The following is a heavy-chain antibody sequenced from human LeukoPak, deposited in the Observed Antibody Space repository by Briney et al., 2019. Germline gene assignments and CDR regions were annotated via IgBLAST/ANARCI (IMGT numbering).Heavy chain of an antibody. J-gene: IGHJ4*02. Sequence: PSETLSLTCTVSGGSISSSSYYWGWIRQPPGKGREWSGSIYYSGSTYYNPSLKSRVTISVDTSKNQFSLKLSSVTAADTAVYYCARHWEEMATAQLEFDYWGQGTLVTVSS. D-gene: IGHD5-24*01. CDR2: IYYSGST. CDR1: GGSISSSSYY. V-gene: IGHV4-39*01. CDR3: ARHWEEMATAQLEFDY.